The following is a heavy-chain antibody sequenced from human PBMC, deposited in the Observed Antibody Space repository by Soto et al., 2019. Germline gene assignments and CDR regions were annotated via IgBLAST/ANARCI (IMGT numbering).Heavy chain of an antibody. CDR3: AQDRGWGVVSPSHDY. CDR2: IRGTGGET. D-gene: IGHD2-21*01. V-gene: IGHV3-23*01. J-gene: IGHJ4*02. Sequence: EVQLLESGEGIVQPGGSLRVSCVASGFTFRNFVMSWVRQAPGKGLEWVSAIRGTGGETFYADSVKGRFTISRDNSKNTLYLQMNSLRDEDTALYFCAQDRGWGVVSPSHDYWGQGTLVTVSS. CDR1: GFTFRNFV.